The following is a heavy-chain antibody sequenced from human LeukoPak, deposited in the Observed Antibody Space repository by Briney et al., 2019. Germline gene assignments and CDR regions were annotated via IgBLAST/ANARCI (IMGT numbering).Heavy chain of an antibody. D-gene: IGHD3-10*02. V-gene: IGHV1-18*01. CDR2: ISAYNGNT. CDR3: ARHRGSFLSGVSGY. CDR1: GYTFTSYG. Sequence: ASVKVSYKASGYTFTSYGISWVRQAPGQGLEWMGWISAYNGNTNYAQKLQGRVTMTTDTSTSTAYMELRSLRSDDTAVYYCARHRGSFLSGVSGYWGQGTLVTVSS. J-gene: IGHJ4*02.